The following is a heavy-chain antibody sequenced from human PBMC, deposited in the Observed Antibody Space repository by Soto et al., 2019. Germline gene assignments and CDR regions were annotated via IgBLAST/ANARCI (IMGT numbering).Heavy chain of an antibody. CDR1: GGSIRSSSYY. D-gene: IGHD5-18*01. V-gene: IGHV4-39*01. CDR2: IHYSGST. J-gene: IGHJ5*02. CDR3: ARHRGGNSYHNWFDP. Sequence: QLQLQESGPGLVKPSETLSLTCTVSGGSIRSSSYYWGWIRQPPGKGLEWIGSIHYSGSTYYNPSLKSRVTLSVDTSKNQFSLKLTSVTAADTAVYFCARHRGGNSYHNWFDPWGQGTLVTVSS.